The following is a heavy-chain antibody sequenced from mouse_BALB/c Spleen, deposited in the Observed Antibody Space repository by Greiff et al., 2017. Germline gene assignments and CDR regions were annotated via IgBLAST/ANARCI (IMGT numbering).Heavy chain of an antibody. Sequence: VQLQQSGPELVKPGASVKISCKASGYTFTDYNMHWVKQSHGKSLEWIGYIDPYNGGTNYNQKFKSKATMTVDKSSSTAYMELRSLTSEDSAVYYWARRELSGLGYWGQGTPVTVSA. V-gene: IGHV1S29*02. J-gene: IGHJ3*01. CDR1: GYTFTDYN. CDR2: IDPYNGGT. CDR3: ARRELSGLGY. D-gene: IGHD4-1*01.